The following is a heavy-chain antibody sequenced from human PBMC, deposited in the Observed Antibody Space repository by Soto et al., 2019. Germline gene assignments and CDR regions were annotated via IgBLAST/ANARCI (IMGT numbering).Heavy chain of an antibody. V-gene: IGHV3-23*01. J-gene: IGHJ5*02. CDR3: ARDGGLYCSSTSCYINWFDP. CDR2: ISGSGGST. CDR1: GFTFSSYA. Sequence: GSLRLSCAASGFTFSSYAMSWVRQAPGKGLEWVSAISGSGGSTSYADSVKGRFTISRDNAKNTLYLQMNSLRAEDTAVYYCARDGGLYCSSTSCYINWFDPWGQGTLVTVSS. D-gene: IGHD2-2*01.